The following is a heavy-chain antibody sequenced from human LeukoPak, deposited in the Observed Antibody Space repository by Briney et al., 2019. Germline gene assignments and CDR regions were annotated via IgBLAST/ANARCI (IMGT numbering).Heavy chain of an antibody. J-gene: IGHJ3*02. D-gene: IGHD2-8*01. CDR2: ISGSGGST. V-gene: IGHV3-23*01. Sequence: GGSLRLSCAASGFTFSSYAMSWVRQAPGKGLEWVSAISGSGGSTYYADSVKGRFTISRDNSKNTLYLQMNSLRADDTAVYYCARDRGGCTNGVCFDAFDIWGQGTMVTVSS. CDR3: ARDRGGCTNGVCFDAFDI. CDR1: GFTFSSYA.